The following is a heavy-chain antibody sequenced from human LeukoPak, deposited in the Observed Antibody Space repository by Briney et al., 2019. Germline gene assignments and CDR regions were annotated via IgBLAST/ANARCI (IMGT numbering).Heavy chain of an antibody. Sequence: GGSLRLSCAASGFTFSSFGMHWVRQAPGKGLEWVAVISYDGSNKYYADSVKGRFTISRDNSKNTLYLQMNSLRAEDTAVYYCARDGGYCSGGSCRNINLLDYWGQGTLVTVSS. CDR1: GFTFSSFG. D-gene: IGHD2-15*01. J-gene: IGHJ4*02. CDR2: ISYDGSNK. V-gene: IGHV3-30*03. CDR3: ARDGGYCSGGSCRNINLLDY.